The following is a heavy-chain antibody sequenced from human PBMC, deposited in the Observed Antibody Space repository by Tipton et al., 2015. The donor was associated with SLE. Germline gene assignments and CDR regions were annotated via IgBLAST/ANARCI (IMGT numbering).Heavy chain of an antibody. CDR2: IYYSGST. J-gene: IGHJ4*02. V-gene: IGHV4-59*11. D-gene: IGHD3-3*01. CDR1: GGSISSHY. CDR3: ARVGDFWSGYPFDY. Sequence: LRLSCTVSGGSISSHYWSWIRQPPGKGLEWIGYIYYSGSTNYNPSLKSRVTISVDTSKNQFSLKLSSVTAADTAVYYCARVGDFWSGYPFDYWGQGTLVTVSS.